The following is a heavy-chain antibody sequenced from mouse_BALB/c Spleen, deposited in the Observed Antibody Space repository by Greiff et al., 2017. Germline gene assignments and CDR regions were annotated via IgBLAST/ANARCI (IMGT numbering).Heavy chain of an antibody. CDR1: GFTFSSFG. D-gene: IGHD2-1*01. CDR3: ASGNYVYYYAMDD. CDR2: ISSGSSTI. Sequence: EVNVVESGGGLVQPGGSRKLSCAASGFTFSSFGMHWVRQAPEKGLEWVAYISSGSSTIYYADTVKGRFTISRDNPKNTLFLQMTSLRSEDTAMYYCASGNYVYYYAMDDWGQGTSVTVSS. V-gene: IGHV5-17*02. J-gene: IGHJ4*01.